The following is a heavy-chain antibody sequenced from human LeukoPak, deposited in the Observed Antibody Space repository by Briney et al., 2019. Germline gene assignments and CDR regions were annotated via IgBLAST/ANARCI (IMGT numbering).Heavy chain of an antibody. J-gene: IGHJ3*02. CDR1: GYTFTSYG. Sequence: ASVKVSFTASGYTFTSYGISWVRQAPGQGLEWMGWISAYNGNTNYAQKLQGRVTMTTDTSTSTAYMELRSLRSDDTAVYYCARDAVDTALATFDIWGQGTMVTVSS. CDR2: ISAYNGNT. CDR3: ARDAVDTALATFDI. D-gene: IGHD5-18*01. V-gene: IGHV1-18*01.